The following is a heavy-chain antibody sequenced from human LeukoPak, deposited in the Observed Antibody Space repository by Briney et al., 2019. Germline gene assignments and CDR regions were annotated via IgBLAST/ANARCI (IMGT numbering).Heavy chain of an antibody. CDR3: ARDRGSGWQLDY. CDR2: IIPIFGTA. Sequence: SVKVSCTASGGTFSSYAISWVRQAPGQGLEWMGGIIPIFGTANYAQKFQGRVTITTDESTSTAYMELSSLRSEDTAVYYCARDRGSGWQLDYWGQGTLVTVSS. V-gene: IGHV1-69*05. J-gene: IGHJ4*02. CDR1: GGTFSSYA. D-gene: IGHD6-19*01.